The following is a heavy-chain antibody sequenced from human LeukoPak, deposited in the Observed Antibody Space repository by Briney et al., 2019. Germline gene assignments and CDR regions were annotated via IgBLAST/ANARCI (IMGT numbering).Heavy chain of an antibody. CDR1: GGSISSYY. CDR2: IYTSGST. CDR3: ARLGGEWELPGRNKYYYYYMDV. Sequence: SETLSLTCTVSGGSISSYYWSWIRQPAGKGLEWIGRIYTSGSTNYNPSPKSRVTMSVDTSKNQFSLKLSSVTAADTAVYYCARLGGEWELPGRNKYYYYYMDVWGKGTTVTVSS. D-gene: IGHD1-26*01. J-gene: IGHJ6*03. V-gene: IGHV4-4*07.